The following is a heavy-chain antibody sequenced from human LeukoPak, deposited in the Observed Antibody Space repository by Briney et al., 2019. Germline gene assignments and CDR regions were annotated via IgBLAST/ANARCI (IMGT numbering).Heavy chain of an antibody. CDR3: ARVRLLRYDY. J-gene: IGHJ4*02. CDR1: GFTFSSYS. V-gene: IGHV3-21*01. CDR2: ISSSISYI. Sequence: GGCLRLSCAASGFTFSSYSMNWVRQAQGKGLESVSSISSSISYIYYADSVKGRFTISRDNAKNSLSLQMRSLRAEDTAVYYCARVRLLRYDYWGQGTLVTVSS. D-gene: IGHD3-9*01.